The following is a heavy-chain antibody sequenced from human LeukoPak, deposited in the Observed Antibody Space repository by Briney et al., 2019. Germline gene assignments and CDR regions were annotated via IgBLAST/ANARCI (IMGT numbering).Heavy chain of an antibody. D-gene: IGHD3-16*02. Sequence: PGGSLRLSXAASGFTFSSYGMHWVRQAPGKGLEWVAFIRYDGSNKYYADSVRGRFTISRDNSKNTLYLQMNSLRAEDTAVYYCAKDSLDYVWGSYRSSNFDYWGQGTLVTVSS. J-gene: IGHJ4*02. CDR2: IRYDGSNK. V-gene: IGHV3-30*02. CDR3: AKDSLDYVWGSYRSSNFDY. CDR1: GFTFSSYG.